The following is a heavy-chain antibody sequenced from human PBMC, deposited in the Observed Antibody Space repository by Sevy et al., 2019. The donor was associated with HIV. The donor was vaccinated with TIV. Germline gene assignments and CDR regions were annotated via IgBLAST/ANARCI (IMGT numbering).Heavy chain of an antibody. Sequence: GGSLRLSCAASGFTFSSYSMNWVRQAPGKGLEWVSYISSSSSTIYYADSVKGRFTISRDNAKNSLYLQMNSLRDEDTAVYYCARGTTAKGHYYYGMDVWGQGTTVTVSS. V-gene: IGHV3-48*02. J-gene: IGHJ6*02. D-gene: IGHD1-7*01. CDR1: GFTFSSYS. CDR3: ARGTTAKGHYYYGMDV. CDR2: ISSSSSTI.